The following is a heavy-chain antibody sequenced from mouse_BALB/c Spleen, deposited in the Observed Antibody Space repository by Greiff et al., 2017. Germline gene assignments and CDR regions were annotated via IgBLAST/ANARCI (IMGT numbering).Heavy chain of an antibody. J-gene: IGHJ3*01. Sequence: VQLKQSGAELVRSGASVKLSCTASGFNIKDYYMHWVKQRPEQGLEWIGWIDPENGDTEYAPKFQGKATMTADTSSNTAYLQLSSLTSEDTAVYYCNAWVYYGNYVPFAYWGQGTLVTVSA. V-gene: IGHV14-4*02. D-gene: IGHD2-1*01. CDR1: GFNIKDYY. CDR3: NAWVYYGNYVPFAY. CDR2: IDPENGDT.